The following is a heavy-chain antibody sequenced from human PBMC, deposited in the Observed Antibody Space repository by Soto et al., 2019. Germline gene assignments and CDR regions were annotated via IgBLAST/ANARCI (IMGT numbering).Heavy chain of an antibody. D-gene: IGHD3-10*01. CDR3: ARDLEFRDGNISHLDY. CDR2: IMPIIGTA. CDR1: GGTFSSHV. J-gene: IGHJ4*02. Sequence: QVQLVQSGAEVKKPGSSVKVSCKASGGTFSSHVFNWVRQAPGQGLEWMGGIMPIIGTANYAQKFQGRVTINADESTSPAYMELSSLRSEDTAVYYCARDLEFRDGNISHLDYWGQGTLVTVSS. V-gene: IGHV1-69*01.